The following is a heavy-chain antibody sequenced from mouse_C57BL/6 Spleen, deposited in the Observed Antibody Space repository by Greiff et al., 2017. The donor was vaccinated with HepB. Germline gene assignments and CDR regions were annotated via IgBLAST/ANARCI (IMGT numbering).Heavy chain of an antibody. CDR3: ARDYGSSEGFAY. CDR2: INPNNGGT. CDR1: GYTFTDYN. Sequence: VQLKQSGPELVKPGASVKIPCKASGYTFTDYNMDWVKQSHGKSLEWIGDINPNNGGTIYNQKFKGKATLTVDKSSSTAYMELRSLTSEDTAVYYCARDYGSSEGFAYWGQGTLVTVSA. V-gene: IGHV1-18*01. D-gene: IGHD1-1*01. J-gene: IGHJ3*01.